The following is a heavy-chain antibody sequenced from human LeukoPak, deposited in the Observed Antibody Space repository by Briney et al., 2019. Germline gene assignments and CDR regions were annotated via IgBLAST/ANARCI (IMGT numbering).Heavy chain of an antibody. CDR3: AREKTHCTNGVCYRNFDY. D-gene: IGHD2-8*01. CDR1: GYTFTSYG. J-gene: IGHJ4*02. V-gene: IGHV1-18*01. Sequence: GASVKVSCKASGYTFTSYGISWVRQAPGQGLEWMGWISAYNGNTNYAQKFQGRVTMTRDTSISTAYMELSRLRSDDTAVYYCAREKTHCTNGVCYRNFDYWGQGTLVTVSS. CDR2: ISAYNGNT.